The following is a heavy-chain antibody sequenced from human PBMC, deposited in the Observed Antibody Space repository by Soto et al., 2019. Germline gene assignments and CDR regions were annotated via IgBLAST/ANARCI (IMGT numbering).Heavy chain of an antibody. V-gene: IGHV4-59*01. CDR2: IYYSGST. J-gene: IGHJ4*02. CDR3: GRVSCSGGSCFDY. Sequence: PSETLSLTCTVSGGSISSYYWSWIRQPPGKGLEWIGYIYYSGSTNYNPSLKSRVTISVDTSKNQFSLKLSSVTATDTAVYYCGRVSCSGGSCFDYWGQGTLVTVSS. D-gene: IGHD2-15*01. CDR1: GGSISSYY.